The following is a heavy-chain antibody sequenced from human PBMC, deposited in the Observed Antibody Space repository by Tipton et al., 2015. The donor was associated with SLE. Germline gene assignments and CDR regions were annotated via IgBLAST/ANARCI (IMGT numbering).Heavy chain of an antibody. V-gene: IGHV4-59*08. CDR2: IHSSGTT. J-gene: IGHJ6*02. Sequence: TLSLTCTVSGGSIRTNYWIWIRQPPGKGLEWIGYIHSSGTTNYNPSLKSRVTISIDVSKNQFSLKLPSVTAADTAVYYCGRGATTWRGVIYGMDVWGQGTTVTVSS. D-gene: IGHD2-21*01. CDR1: GGSIRTNY. CDR3: GRGATTWRGVIYGMDV.